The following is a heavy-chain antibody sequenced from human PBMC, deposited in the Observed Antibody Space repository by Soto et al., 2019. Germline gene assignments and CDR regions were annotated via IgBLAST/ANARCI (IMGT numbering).Heavy chain of an antibody. CDR2: ISYDGSNK. J-gene: IGHJ6*02. Sequence: QVQLVESGGGVVQPGRSLRLSCAASGFTFSSYAMHWVRQAPGKGLEWVAVISYDGSNKYYADSVKGRFTISRDNSKNTLYLPMNSLRAEDTAVYYCERAGCDGGSYYTLVWLRDGMDVWGQGTTVTVSS. CDR3: ERAGCDGGSYYTLVWLRDGMDV. D-gene: IGHD2-15*01. V-gene: IGHV3-30-3*01. CDR1: GFTFSSYA.